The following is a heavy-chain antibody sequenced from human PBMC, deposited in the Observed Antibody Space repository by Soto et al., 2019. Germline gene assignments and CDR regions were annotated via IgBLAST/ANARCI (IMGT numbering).Heavy chain of an antibody. CDR1: GGSVRDGSYY. CDR2: IYHSGST. D-gene: IGHD1-7*01. CDR3: AGYNWNYYFDP. Sequence: PSETLSLTCTVSGGSVRDGSYYWAWLRQPPGKGLEWIGHIYHSGSTIYNPSLKSRVTISIETSKSQFSLNLNSMTAADTAVYYCAGYNWNYYFDPWGQGTLVTVSS. J-gene: IGHJ5*02. V-gene: IGHV4-61*01.